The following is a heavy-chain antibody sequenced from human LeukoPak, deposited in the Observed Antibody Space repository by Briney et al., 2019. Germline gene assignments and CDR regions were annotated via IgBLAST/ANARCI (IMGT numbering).Heavy chain of an antibody. CDR1: GLTFSSYS. CDR2: ITSSGAAT. D-gene: IGHD5-12*01. Sequence: GGSLRLSCAASGLTFSSYSMNWVRQAPGKGLEWVSAITSSGAATYIADCVKGRFVISRDNDKNTLYLQMNSLRAEDTAVCFCAKDSLVATSHFDSWGRGTLVTVSS. J-gene: IGHJ4*02. V-gene: IGHV3-23*01. CDR3: AKDSLVATSHFDS.